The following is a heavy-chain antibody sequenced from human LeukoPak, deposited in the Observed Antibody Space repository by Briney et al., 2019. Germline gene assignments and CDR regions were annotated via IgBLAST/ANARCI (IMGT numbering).Heavy chain of an antibody. D-gene: IGHD6-19*01. V-gene: IGHV3-53*01. CDR2: IYSAGST. CDR3: ARGGWGYDH. J-gene: IGHJ4*02. CDR1: EFTVNNNY. Sequence: GGSLRLSCATSEFTVNNNYMSWVRQAPGKGLEWVSTIYSAGSTNYADSVKGQFTISRDNAKNSLYLQMNSLRAEDTAVYYCARGGWGYDHWGQGTLVTVSS.